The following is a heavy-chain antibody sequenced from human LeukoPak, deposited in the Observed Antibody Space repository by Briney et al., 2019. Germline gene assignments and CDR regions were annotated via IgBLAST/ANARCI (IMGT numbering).Heavy chain of an antibody. V-gene: IGHV3-23*01. CDR2: ISASGGTT. J-gene: IGHJ6*02. CDR3: ATLYGDSSNGMDV. D-gene: IGHD4-17*01. CDR1: GFTFSSYA. Sequence: PGASLRLSCAASGFTFSSYAMTWVRQAPGKGLEWVSAISASGGTTYYADSVKGRFTISRDNSKNTLFLQMNSLRAEDTAVYFCATLYGDSSNGMDVWGQGTTVTVSS.